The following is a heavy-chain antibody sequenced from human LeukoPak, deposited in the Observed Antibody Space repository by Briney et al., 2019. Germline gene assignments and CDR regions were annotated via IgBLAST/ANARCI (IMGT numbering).Heavy chain of an antibody. D-gene: IGHD3-22*01. CDR2: IYYSGST. V-gene: IGHV4-59*01. Sequence: PSETLSLTCTVSGGSISSYYWSWIRQPPGKGLEWIGYIYYSGSTNYNPSLKSRATISVDASKNQFSLKLSSVTAADTAVYYCARLSNYYDSSAYYYAGGEDEKWFDPWGQGTLVTVSS. J-gene: IGHJ5*02. CDR1: GGSISSYY. CDR3: ARLSNYYDSSAYYYAGGEDEKWFDP.